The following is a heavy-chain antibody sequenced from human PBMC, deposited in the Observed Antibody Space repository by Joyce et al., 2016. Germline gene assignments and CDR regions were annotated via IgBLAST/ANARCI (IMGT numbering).Heavy chain of an antibody. Sequence: EVQLVQSGAEVKKPGESLKISCKGSGYSFPNYWIGWVRQMRGKGLEWVGLIYAGDVDTRYSPSFQGQVTMSADKAISTAYLQWSSLKASDTAMYYCARQGGTHDAFDVWGQGTMVTVSS. V-gene: IGHV5-51*01. CDR1: GYSFPNYW. J-gene: IGHJ3*01. CDR2: IYAGDVDT. CDR3: ARQGGTHDAFDV. D-gene: IGHD3-16*01.